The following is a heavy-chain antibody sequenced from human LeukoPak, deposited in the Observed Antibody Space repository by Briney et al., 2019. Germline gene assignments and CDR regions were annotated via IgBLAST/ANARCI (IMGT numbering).Heavy chain of an antibody. D-gene: IGHD3/OR15-3a*01. Sequence: GGSLRLSCEVSGFTLDRYWMSWVRQAPGKGLEWVANIKQDGSETHYVDSVKGRFTISRDNAKNSLYLQMTSLRVEDTAVYYCASGRHDFLHWGQGTLVTVSS. CDR2: IKQDGSET. V-gene: IGHV3-7*01. CDR3: ASGRHDFLH. CDR1: GFTLDRYW. J-gene: IGHJ4*02.